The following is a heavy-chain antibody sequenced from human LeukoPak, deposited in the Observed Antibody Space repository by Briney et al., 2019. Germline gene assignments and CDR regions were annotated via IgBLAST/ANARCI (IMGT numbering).Heavy chain of an antibody. J-gene: IGHJ3*02. Sequence: ASVKVSCKASGGTFSSYAISWVRQAPGQGLEWMGGIIPIFGTANYAQKFQGRVTITTDESTSTAYMELSSLRSEDTAVYYCARAYCGGDCYFTPHDAFDIWGQGTMVTVSS. D-gene: IGHD2-21*01. CDR2: IIPIFGTA. CDR3: ARAYCGGDCYFTPHDAFDI. CDR1: GGTFSSYA. V-gene: IGHV1-69*05.